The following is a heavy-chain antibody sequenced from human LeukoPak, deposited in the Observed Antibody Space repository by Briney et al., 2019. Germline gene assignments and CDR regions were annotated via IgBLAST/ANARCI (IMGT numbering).Heavy chain of an antibody. CDR1: GGSISGYF. CDR3: AREPTSGREPTSGRPLDY. Sequence: SETLSLTCTVSGGSISGYFWSWIRQPAGKGLEWIGRIYSSGSNNYNPSLKSRVTMSLDTSKNHLSLNLGSVTAADTAVYYCAREPTSGREPTSGRPLDYWGQGTLVTVSS. V-gene: IGHV4-4*07. D-gene: IGHD5-12*01. CDR2: IYSSGSN. J-gene: IGHJ4*02.